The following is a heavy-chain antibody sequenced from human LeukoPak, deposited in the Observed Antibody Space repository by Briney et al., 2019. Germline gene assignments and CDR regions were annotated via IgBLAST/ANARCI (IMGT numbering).Heavy chain of an antibody. CDR2: ISYDGSNK. J-gene: IGHJ6*02. CDR1: GFTFSSYA. Sequence: PGGSLRLSCAASGFTFSSYAMHWVRQAPGKGLEWVAVISYDGSNKYYADSVKGRFTISRDNSKNTPYLQMNSLRAEDTAVYYCARDSQWLSGASSYYGMDVWGQGTTVTVSS. CDR3: ARDSQWLSGASSYYGMDV. V-gene: IGHV3-30-3*01. D-gene: IGHD3-22*01.